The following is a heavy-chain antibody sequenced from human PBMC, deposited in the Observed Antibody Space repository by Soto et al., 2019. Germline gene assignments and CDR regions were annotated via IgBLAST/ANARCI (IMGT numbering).Heavy chain of an antibody. CDR2: IYSSVSA. J-gene: IGHJ4*02. CDR3: ARGLAGFLDPHFDY. Sequence: QVQLQESGPGLVKPSETLSLTCTVSGGSSSIYYWSWIRQPPGKGLEWVGYIYSSVSANYNHSLKSRITMSVDTSKNQFSLNLNSGIAADTAVYYFARGLAGFLDPHFDYWGQGTLVTVSS. V-gene: IGHV4-59*01. D-gene: IGHD3-16*01. CDR1: GGSSSIYY.